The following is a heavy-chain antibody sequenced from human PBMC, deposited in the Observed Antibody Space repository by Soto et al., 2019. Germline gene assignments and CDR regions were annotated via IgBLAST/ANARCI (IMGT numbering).Heavy chain of an antibody. D-gene: IGHD5-18*01. CDR3: ARVGTAMVYYYYGMDV. Sequence: QAQLVQSGAEVKKPGSSVKVSCKASGGTFSSYAISWVRQAPGQGLEWMGGIIPIFGTANYAQKFQGRVTITADESTSTAYMELSSLRSEDTAVYYCARVGTAMVYYYYGMDVWGQGTTVTVSS. CDR2: IIPIFGTA. CDR1: GGTFSSYA. V-gene: IGHV1-69*01. J-gene: IGHJ6*02.